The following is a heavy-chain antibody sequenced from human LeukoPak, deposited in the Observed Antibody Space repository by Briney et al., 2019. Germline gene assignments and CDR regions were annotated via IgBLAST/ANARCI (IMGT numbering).Heavy chain of an antibody. V-gene: IGHV1-2*02. Sequence: ASVKVSCKASGYTFTGYYMHWVRQAPGQGLEWMGWINPNSGGTNYAQKFQGRVTMTRDTSSSTAYMELSRLRSDDTAVYSCAILPERDYYGSDDYYYYGMDVWGQGTTVTVSS. CDR3: AILPERDYYGSDDYYYYGMDV. D-gene: IGHD3-10*01. J-gene: IGHJ6*02. CDR2: INPNSGGT. CDR1: GYTFTGYY.